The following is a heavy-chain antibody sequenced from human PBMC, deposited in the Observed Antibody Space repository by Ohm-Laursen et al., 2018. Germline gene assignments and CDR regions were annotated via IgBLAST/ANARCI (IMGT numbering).Heavy chain of an antibody. CDR2: IKKDVSAT. Sequence: SLRLSCAASGFTITSYCMTWVRQAPGKGLEWVAHIKKDVSATDYVDTVRGRFSISRDNAQNSLFLQMTSLRVEDTAVYYCARGTQNPNNIGWADYWGQGTLVTVSS. J-gene: IGHJ4*02. CDR1: GFTITSYC. V-gene: IGHV3-7*04. D-gene: IGHD6-19*01. CDR3: ARGTQNPNNIGWADY.